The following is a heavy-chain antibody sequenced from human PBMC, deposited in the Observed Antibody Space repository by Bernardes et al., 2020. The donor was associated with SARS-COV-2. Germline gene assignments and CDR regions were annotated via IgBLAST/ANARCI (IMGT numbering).Heavy chain of an antibody. CDR1: GGSISSSNW. CDR2: IYHSGST. J-gene: IGHJ4*02. D-gene: IGHD6-6*01. CDR3: ARLWEKYSSSSGPDTYFDY. Sequence: SETLSLTCAVSGGSISSSNWWSWVRQPPGKGLEWIGEIYHSGSTNYNPSLKSRVTISVDKSKNQFSLKLSSVTAADTAVYYCARLWEKYSSSSGPDTYFDYWGQGTLVTVSS. V-gene: IGHV4-4*02.